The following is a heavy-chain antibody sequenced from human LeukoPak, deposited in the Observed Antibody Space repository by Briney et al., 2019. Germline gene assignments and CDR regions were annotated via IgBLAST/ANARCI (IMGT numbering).Heavy chain of an antibody. CDR1: GGSISSYY. J-gene: IGHJ6*02. CDR2: FYYSGST. CDR3: AREYGGYDSSGYYYYYYGMDV. D-gene: IGHD3-22*01. V-gene: IGHV4-59*01. Sequence: PSETLSLTCTVSGGSISSYYWSWIRQPPGKGLEWIGYFYYSGSTNYNPSLKSRVTISVDTSKNQFSLKLSSVTAADTAVYYCAREYGGYDSSGYYYYYYGMDVWGQGTTVTVSS.